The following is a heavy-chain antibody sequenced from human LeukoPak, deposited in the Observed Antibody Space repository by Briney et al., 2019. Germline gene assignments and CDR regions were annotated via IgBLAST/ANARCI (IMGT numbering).Heavy chain of an antibody. V-gene: IGHV4-34*01. D-gene: IGHD3-3*01. CDR2: INHSGST. CDR1: GGSFSGYY. CDR3: ARGLSGYWDYYYYYGMDV. J-gene: IGHJ6*02. Sequence: SETLSLTCAVYGGSFSGYYWSWIRQPPGKGLEWIGEINHSGSTIYNPSLKSRVTISVDTSKNRFSLKLSSVTAADTAVYYCARGLSGYWDYYYYYGMDVWGQGTTVTVSS.